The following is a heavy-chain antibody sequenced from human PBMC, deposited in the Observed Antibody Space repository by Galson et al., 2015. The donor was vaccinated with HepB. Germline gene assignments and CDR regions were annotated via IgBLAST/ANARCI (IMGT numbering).Heavy chain of an antibody. CDR3: ATTYTSGPSLEAFES. CDR1: GDSISSNSYY. CDR2: ISYSGNT. J-gene: IGHJ3*02. Sequence: ETLSLTCTVSGDSISSNSYYWGWVRQPPGKGLEWIATISYSGNTYYNPSLKSRVTMSVDTSKNQISLRLTSVTAADTAVYYCATTYTSGPSLEAFESWGQGTMVTVSS. D-gene: IGHD3-22*01. V-gene: IGHV4-39*07.